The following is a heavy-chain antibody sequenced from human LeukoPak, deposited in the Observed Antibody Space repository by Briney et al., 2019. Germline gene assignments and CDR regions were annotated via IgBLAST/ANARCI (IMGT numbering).Heavy chain of an antibody. J-gene: IGHJ4*02. V-gene: IGHV3-30*02. CDR3: ARDRQWGSGWYGYYFDY. CDR1: GFTFISYG. D-gene: IGHD6-19*01. CDR2: IRYDGSNK. Sequence: GGSLRLSCAASGFTFISYGMHWVRQAPGKGLEWVAFIRYDGSNKYYADSVKGRFTISRDNSKNTLYLQMNSLRAEDTAVYYCARDRQWGSGWYGYYFDYWGQGTLVTVSS.